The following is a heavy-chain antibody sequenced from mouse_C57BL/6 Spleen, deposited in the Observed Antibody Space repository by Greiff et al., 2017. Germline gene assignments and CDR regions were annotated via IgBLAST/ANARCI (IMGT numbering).Heavy chain of an antibody. CDR1: GYTFTSYW. CDR3: AREVHGSSYCWFAY. CDR2: INPSNGGT. J-gene: IGHJ3*01. D-gene: IGHD1-1*01. Sequence: QVQLQQSGPELVKPGASVKLSCKASGYTFTSYWMHWVKQRPGQGLEWIGNINPSNGGTNYNEKFKSKATLTVDKSSSTAYMQLSSLTSEDSAVYYCAREVHGSSYCWFAYWGQGTLVTVSA. V-gene: IGHV1-53*01.